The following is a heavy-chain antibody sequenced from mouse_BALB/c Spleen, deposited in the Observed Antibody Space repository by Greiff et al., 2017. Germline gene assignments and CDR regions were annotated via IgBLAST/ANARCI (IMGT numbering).Heavy chain of an antibody. CDR1: GFNIKDTY. J-gene: IGHJ3*01. D-gene: IGHD2-4*01. CDR2: IDPANGNT. Sequence: VQLKESGAELVKPGASVKLSCTASGFNIKDTYMHWVKQRPEQGLEWIGRIDPANGNTKYDPKFQGKATITADTSSNTAYLQLSSLTSEDTAVYYCARNDYDSAWFAYWGQGTLVTVSA. CDR3: ARNDYDSAWFAY. V-gene: IGHV14-3*02.